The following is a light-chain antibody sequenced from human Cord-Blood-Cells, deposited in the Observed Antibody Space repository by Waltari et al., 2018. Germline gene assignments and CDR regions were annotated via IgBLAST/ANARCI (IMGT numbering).Light chain of an antibody. CDR1: SSNIGAGSV. CDR3: QSYDSSLSAYV. V-gene: IGLV1-40*01. CDR2: GNS. Sequence: QSVLTQPPSLSGAPGQRVTISCTGSSSNIGAGSVLHRSPQLPGTAPKLLIYGNSNRPSGVPDRFAGSKSGTSASLAITGLQAEDEADYYCQSYDSSLSAYVFGTGTKVTVL. J-gene: IGLJ1*01.